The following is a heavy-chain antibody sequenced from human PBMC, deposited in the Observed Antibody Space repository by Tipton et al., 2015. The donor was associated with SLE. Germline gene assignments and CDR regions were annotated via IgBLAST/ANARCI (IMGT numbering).Heavy chain of an antibody. CDR2: IWFDERDK. CDR1: GFSFRNYG. D-gene: IGHD1-1*01. V-gene: IGHV3-33*01. J-gene: IGHJ4*02. CDR3: ARDNGRDHWFDY. Sequence: SLRLSCEASGFSFRNYGMHWVRQAPGKGLEWVAVIWFDERDKYYTDSVKGRFTISRDNSKNTVYLQMNSLTADDTAVYYCARDNGRDHWFDYWGQGTLVAVSS.